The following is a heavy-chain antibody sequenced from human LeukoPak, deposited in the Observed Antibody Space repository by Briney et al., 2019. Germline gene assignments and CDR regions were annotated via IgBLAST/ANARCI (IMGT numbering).Heavy chain of an antibody. CDR1: GGSISSYY. Sequence: TSETLSLTCTVSGGSISSYYWSWIRQPPGKGLEWIGYIYTSGSTNYNPSLKSRVTISVDTSKNQFSLKLSSVTAADTAVYYCARFDGYNPFDPWGQGTLVTVSS. V-gene: IGHV4-4*09. CDR2: IYTSGST. CDR3: ARFDGYNPFDP. J-gene: IGHJ5*02. D-gene: IGHD5-24*01.